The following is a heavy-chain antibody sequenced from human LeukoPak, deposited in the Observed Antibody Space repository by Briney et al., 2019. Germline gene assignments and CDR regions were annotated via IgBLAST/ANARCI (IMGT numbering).Heavy chain of an antibody. J-gene: IGHJ4*02. Sequence: GGSLRLSCAASGFTFSDYYMSWIRQAPGKGLVWVSYISSSGSYTNYADSVKGRFTISRDNAKNSLYLQMNSLRAEDTAVYFCARGSGYYDRVLDYWGQGTLVTVSS. CDR3: ARGSGYYDRVLDY. D-gene: IGHD3-22*01. CDR2: ISSSGSYT. V-gene: IGHV3-11*03. CDR1: GFTFSDYY.